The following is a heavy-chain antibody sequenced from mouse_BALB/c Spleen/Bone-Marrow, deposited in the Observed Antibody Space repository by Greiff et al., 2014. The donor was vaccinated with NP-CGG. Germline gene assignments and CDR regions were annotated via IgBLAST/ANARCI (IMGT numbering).Heavy chain of an antibody. CDR2: INPYNGGT. CDR1: GYSFTGYT. V-gene: IGHV1-18*01. CDR3: ARSGLYYGNYLYAMDY. Sequence: EVQLQQSGPELVKPGASVKISCKASGYSFTGYTMNWVKQSHGKNLEWIGLINPYNGGTSYNQRFKGKATLTVDKSSSTAYMEFLGLTSEDSAVYYCARSGLYYGNYLYAMDYWGQGTSVTVSS. J-gene: IGHJ4*01. D-gene: IGHD2-1*01.